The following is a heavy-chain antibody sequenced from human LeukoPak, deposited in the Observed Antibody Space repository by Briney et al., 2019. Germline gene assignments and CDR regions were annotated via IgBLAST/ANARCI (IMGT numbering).Heavy chain of an antibody. CDR3: ARDLKQWLVTRSTAYFDY. CDR2: INSSSSYI. Sequence: GGSLRLSCAASGFTFSSYDMTWVRQAPGKGLEWVSSINSSSSYIYYADSVKGRFTISRDNAKNSLYLQMNSLRAEDTAVYYCARDLKQWLVTRSTAYFDYWGQGTLVTVSS. CDR1: GFTFSSYD. J-gene: IGHJ4*02. D-gene: IGHD6-19*01. V-gene: IGHV3-21*01.